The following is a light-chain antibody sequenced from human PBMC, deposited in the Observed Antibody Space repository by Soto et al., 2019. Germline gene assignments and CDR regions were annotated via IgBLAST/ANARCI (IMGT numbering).Light chain of an antibody. CDR2: SNN. CDR3: AAWDDSLTLYV. J-gene: IGLJ1*01. CDR1: SSNIGSNT. Sequence: QSVLTQPPSASGTPGQRVTISCSGSSSNIGSNTVHWYQQLPGTAPKLLIYSNNQRPSGVPDRFSGSKSGTSASLAISGLQSEDEADYYCAAWDDSLTLYVFGTGTKLTVL. V-gene: IGLV1-44*01.